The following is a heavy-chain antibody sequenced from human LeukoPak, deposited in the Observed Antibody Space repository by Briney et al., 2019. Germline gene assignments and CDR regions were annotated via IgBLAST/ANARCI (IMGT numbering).Heavy chain of an antibody. CDR3: ARGQWLPVFDF. CDR2: INHSGST. V-gene: IGHV4-34*01. CDR1: GGSFSGYY. D-gene: IGHD3-22*01. J-gene: IGHJ4*02. Sequence: SETLSLTCAVYGGSFSGYYWSWIRQPPGKGLEWIGEINHSGSTNYKPSLRSRITISVDTSKNQFSLKLNSVTAADTAVYYCARGQWLPVFDFWGQGTLVTVSS.